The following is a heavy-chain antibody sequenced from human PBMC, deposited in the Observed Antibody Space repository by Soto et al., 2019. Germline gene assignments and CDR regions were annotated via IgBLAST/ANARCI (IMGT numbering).Heavy chain of an antibody. CDR3: ASAYYYGSGSYYKR. V-gene: IGHV4-34*01. CDR2: INHSGST. Sequence: SETLSLTCAVYGGSFSGYYWSWIRQPPGKGLEWIGEINHSGSTNYNPSLKSRVTISVDTSKNQFSLKLSSVTAADTAVYYCASAYYYGSGSYYKRWGQGTLVTVSS. J-gene: IGHJ4*02. D-gene: IGHD3-10*01. CDR1: GGSFSGYY.